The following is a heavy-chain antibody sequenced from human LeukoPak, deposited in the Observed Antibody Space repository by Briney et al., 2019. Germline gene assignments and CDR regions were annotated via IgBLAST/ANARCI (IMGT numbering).Heavy chain of an antibody. CDR2: IYYSGST. D-gene: IGHD3-16*01. Sequence: SETLSLTCTVSGGSISSDYWSWIRQPPGKGLEWIGYIYYSGSTNYNPSLKSRVTISVDTSKNQFSLKLSSVTAADTAVYYCARGRPLMITFGGESLNRLDYWGQGTLVTVSS. V-gene: IGHV4-59*01. CDR3: ARGRPLMITFGGESLNRLDY. J-gene: IGHJ4*02. CDR1: GGSISSDY.